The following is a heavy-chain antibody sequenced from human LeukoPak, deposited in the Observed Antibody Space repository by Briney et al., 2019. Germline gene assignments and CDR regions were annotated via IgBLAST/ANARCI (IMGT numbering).Heavy chain of an antibody. V-gene: IGHV4-39*07. CDR3: ARSDGGNSGDYFDY. J-gene: IGHJ4*02. CDR2: IYYSGST. D-gene: IGHD4-23*01. Sequence: SETLSLTCTVSGGSISSSSYYWGWIRQPPGKGLEWIGSIYYSGSTYYNPSLQSRVTLSVDTSKNQFSLRLSSVTAADTAVYYCARSDGGNSGDYFDYWGQGTLVTVSS. CDR1: GGSISSSSYY.